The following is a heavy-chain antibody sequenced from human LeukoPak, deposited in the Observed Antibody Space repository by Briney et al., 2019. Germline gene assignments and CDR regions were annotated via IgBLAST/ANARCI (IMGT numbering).Heavy chain of an antibody. CDR2: IKYDGSEK. CDR3: ASGRNYVY. CDR1: GFTFSSYW. J-gene: IGHJ4*02. Sequence: GGSLRLSCAASGFTFSSYWMSWVRQAPGKGLEWEANIKYDGSEKYYVDSVKGRFTISRDNADNSLFLQMNSLRAEDTGVYYCASGRNYVYWGQGTLVTVSS. V-gene: IGHV3-7*01. D-gene: IGHD3-16*01.